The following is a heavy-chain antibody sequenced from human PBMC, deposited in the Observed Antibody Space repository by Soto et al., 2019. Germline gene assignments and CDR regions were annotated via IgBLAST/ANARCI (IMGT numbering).Heavy chain of an antibody. CDR1: GFTFSSYA. Sequence: QVQLVESGGGVVQPGRSLRLSCAASGFTFSSYAMHWVRQAPGKGLEWVAVISYDGSNKYYADSVKGRFTISRDNSKKTLYLQMNSLRAEDTAGYYCARESQLERHEPYYWGQGTLGTVSS. J-gene: IGHJ4*02. CDR2: ISYDGSNK. D-gene: IGHD1-1*01. CDR3: ARESQLERHEPYY. V-gene: IGHV3-30-3*01.